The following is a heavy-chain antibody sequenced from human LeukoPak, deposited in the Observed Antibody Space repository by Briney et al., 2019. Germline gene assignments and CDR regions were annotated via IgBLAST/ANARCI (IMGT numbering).Heavy chain of an antibody. CDR2: IYHSGST. D-gene: IGHD3-16*02. CDR3: ARALNDYVWGSYRYTAFDI. Sequence: SETLSLTCTVSGYSISSGYYWGWIRQPPGKGLEWIGSIYHSGSTYYNPSLKSRVTISVDTSKNQFSLKLSSVTAADTAVCYCARALNDYVWGSYRYTAFDIWGQGTMVTVSS. CDR1: GYSISSGYY. J-gene: IGHJ3*02. V-gene: IGHV4-38-2*02.